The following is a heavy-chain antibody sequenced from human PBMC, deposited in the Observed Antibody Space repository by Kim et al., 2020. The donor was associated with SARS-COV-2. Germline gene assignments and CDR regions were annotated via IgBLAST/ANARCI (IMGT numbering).Heavy chain of an antibody. D-gene: IGHD3-22*01. Sequence: YTPSLKSRVTISVDTSKNQFSLKLSSVTAADTAVYYCARGHYYDSSGYRYWGQGTLVTVSS. CDR3: ARGHYYDSSGYRY. J-gene: IGHJ4*02. V-gene: IGHV4-34*01.